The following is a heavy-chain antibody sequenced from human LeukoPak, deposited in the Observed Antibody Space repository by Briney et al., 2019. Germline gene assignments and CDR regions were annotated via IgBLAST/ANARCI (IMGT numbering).Heavy chain of an antibody. V-gene: IGHV1-8*01. CDR2: MNPNSGNT. J-gene: IGHJ5*02. CDR1: GYTFTSYD. Sequence: ASVKVSCKASGYTFTSYDINWVRQATGQGLECMGWMNPNSGNTDYAQKLQGRVTMTTDTSTSTAYMELRSLRSDDTAVYYCARDASVAGPAYNWFDPWGQGTLVTVSS. D-gene: IGHD6-19*01. CDR3: ARDASVAGPAYNWFDP.